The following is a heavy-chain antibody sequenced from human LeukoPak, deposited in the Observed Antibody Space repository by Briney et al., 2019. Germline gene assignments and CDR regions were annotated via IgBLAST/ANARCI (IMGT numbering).Heavy chain of an antibody. CDR3: ARNGVREDYYGMDV. J-gene: IGHJ6*02. V-gene: IGHV1-8*01. CDR2: MNPNSGNT. CDR1: GYTFTSYD. D-gene: IGHD2-8*01. Sequence: ASVKVSCKASGYTFTSYDINWVRQATGQGLEWMGWMNPNSGNTGYAQKLQGRVTMTTDTSTSTAYMELRSLRSDDTAVYYCARNGVREDYYGMDVWGQGTTVTVSS.